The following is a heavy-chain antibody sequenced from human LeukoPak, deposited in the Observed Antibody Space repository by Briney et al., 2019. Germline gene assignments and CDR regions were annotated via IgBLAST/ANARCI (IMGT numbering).Heavy chain of an antibody. J-gene: IGHJ4*02. CDR3: ARTYYYGSGSWNYFDY. Sequence: GGSLRLSCAASGFTFSSYAMSWVRQAPGKGLERVSSISGSGGSTYYAESVKGRFTISRDNSKNTLYLQMNSLRAEDTAVYYCARTYYYGSGSWNYFDYWGQGTLVTVSS. CDR2: ISGSGGST. CDR1: GFTFSSYA. V-gene: IGHV3-23*01. D-gene: IGHD3-10*01.